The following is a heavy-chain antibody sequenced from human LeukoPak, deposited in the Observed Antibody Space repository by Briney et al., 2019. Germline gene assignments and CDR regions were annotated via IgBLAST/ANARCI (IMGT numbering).Heavy chain of an antibody. J-gene: IGHJ4*02. Sequence: SVKVSCKASGGTFSSYTISWVRQAPGQGLEWMGRIIPILGIANYAQKFRGRVTITADKSTSTAYMELSSLRSEDTAVYYCATRLGYCSSTSCPRDFDYWGQGTLVTVSS. CDR1: GGTFSSYT. V-gene: IGHV1-69*02. CDR2: IIPILGIA. CDR3: ATRLGYCSSTSCPRDFDY. D-gene: IGHD2-2*01.